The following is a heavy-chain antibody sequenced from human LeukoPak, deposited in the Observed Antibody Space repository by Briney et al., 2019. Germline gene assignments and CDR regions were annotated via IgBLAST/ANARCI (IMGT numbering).Heavy chain of an antibody. Sequence: SETLSLTCTVSGGSISSSSYYWGWIRQPPGKGLEWIGSIYYSGSTNYNPSLKSRVTISVDTSKNQFSLKLSSVTAADTAVYYCARWSHCGGDCYSEGFDYWGQGTLVTVSS. CDR3: ARWSHCGGDCYSEGFDY. D-gene: IGHD2-21*02. CDR2: IYYSGST. CDR1: GGSISSSSYY. J-gene: IGHJ4*02. V-gene: IGHV4-39*07.